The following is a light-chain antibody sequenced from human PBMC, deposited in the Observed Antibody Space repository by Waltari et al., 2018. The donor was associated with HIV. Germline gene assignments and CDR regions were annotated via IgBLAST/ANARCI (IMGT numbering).Light chain of an antibody. CDR2: NDN. Sequence: QSVLTQPPSVSGAPGQRVTLSCTGSSPNIGTHAVHWYKHVPGRAPKLLIYNDNNRPSGVPDRFSGSKSGTSASLAITGLQAEDETDYYCQSYDSSLSGSVFGGGTKLTVL. J-gene: IGLJ2*01. V-gene: IGLV1-40*01. CDR1: SPNIGTHA. CDR3: QSYDSSLSGSV.